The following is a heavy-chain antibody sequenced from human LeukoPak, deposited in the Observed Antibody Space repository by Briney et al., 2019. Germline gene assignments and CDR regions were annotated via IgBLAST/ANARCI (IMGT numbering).Heavy chain of an antibody. Sequence: SETLSLTCTVSGGSISRGGYYWSWIRQHPGKGLEWIGYIYYSGSTYYNPSLKSRVTISVDTSKNQFSLKLSSVPAADTAVYYCARARGYGSDDAFDIWGQGTMVTVSS. D-gene: IGHD3-10*01. CDR3: ARARGYGSDDAFDI. J-gene: IGHJ3*02. CDR1: GGSISRGGYY. CDR2: IYYSGST. V-gene: IGHV4-31*03.